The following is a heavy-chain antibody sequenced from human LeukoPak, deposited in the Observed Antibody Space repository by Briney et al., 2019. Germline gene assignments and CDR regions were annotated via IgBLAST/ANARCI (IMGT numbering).Heavy chain of an antibody. CDR2: VFYNGDT. J-gene: IGHJ3*01. V-gene: IGHV4-59*08. D-gene: IGHD3-3*01. Sequence: PSETLSLTCIVSMSHYFWGWVRQPPGKGLEWIGNVFYNGDTSYNPSLTSRLIISEDKSRKQISLRLSSVTAADTATYYCASMGFSYGNVFDFWGPGTTVTVSS. CDR3: ASMGFSYGNVFDF. CDR1: MSHYF.